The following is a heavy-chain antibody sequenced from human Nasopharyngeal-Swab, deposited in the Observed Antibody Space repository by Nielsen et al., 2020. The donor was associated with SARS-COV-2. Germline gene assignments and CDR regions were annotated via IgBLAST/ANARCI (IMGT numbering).Heavy chain of an antibody. Sequence: WIRQPPGKGLEWIGYIYYSGSTYYNPSLKSRVTISVDTSKNQFSLKLSSVTVADTAVYYCARGFVGAYYDSNLDVWGKGTTVTVSS. J-gene: IGHJ6*04. V-gene: IGHV4-31*02. CDR3: ARGFVGAYYDSNLDV. D-gene: IGHD3-22*01. CDR2: IYYSGST.